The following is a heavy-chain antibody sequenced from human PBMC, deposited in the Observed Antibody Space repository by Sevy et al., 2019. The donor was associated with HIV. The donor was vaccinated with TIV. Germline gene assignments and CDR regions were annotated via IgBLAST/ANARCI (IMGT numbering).Heavy chain of an antibody. Sequence: GGSLRLSCAGAGFTFSNSNMNWVRRAPVKGLQWVSFITSESGYIDYADSVKGRFIISRDNAKNSVYLQMNSLRADDTAVYYCARDRVQPSHWYFDLWGRGTLVTVSS. D-gene: IGHD3-10*01. V-gene: IGHV3-21*01. CDR2: ITSESGYI. J-gene: IGHJ2*01. CDR3: ARDRVQPSHWYFDL. CDR1: GFTFSNSN.